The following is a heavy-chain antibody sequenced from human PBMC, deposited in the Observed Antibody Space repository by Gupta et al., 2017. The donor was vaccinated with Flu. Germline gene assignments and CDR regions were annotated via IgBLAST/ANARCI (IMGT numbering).Heavy chain of an antibody. V-gene: IGHV3-74*01. J-gene: IGHJ6*02. CDR2: INSDGSST. Sequence: SQILSCAASGFTSSSYWMHWVRQAPGKGLVWVSRINSDGSSTSYADSVKGRFTISRDNAKNTLYLQMNSLRAEDTAVYYCARGAGTDIVVVPAAIPGANGDVWGQGTTVTVSS. CDR1: GFTSSSYW. CDR3: ARGAGTDIVVVPAAIPGANGDV. D-gene: IGHD2-2*01.